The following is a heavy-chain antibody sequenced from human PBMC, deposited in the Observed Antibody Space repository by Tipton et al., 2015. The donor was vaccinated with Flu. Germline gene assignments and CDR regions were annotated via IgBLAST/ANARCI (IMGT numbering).Heavy chain of an antibody. D-gene: IGHD3-16*01. V-gene: IGHV4-34*01. CDR3: ASESVGGGDAFDI. CDR2: INHSGST. CDR1: GGSFSGYY. J-gene: IGHJ3*02. Sequence: TLSLTCAVYGGSFSGYYWSWIRQPPGKGLEWIGEINHSGSTNYNPSLKSRVTISVDTSKNQFSLKLSSVTAADTAVYYCASESVGGGDAFDIWGQGTMVTVSS.